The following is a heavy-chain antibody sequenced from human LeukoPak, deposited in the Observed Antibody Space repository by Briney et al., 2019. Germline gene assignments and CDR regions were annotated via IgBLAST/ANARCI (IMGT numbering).Heavy chain of an antibody. CDR1: GFIFSSYS. CDR3: ARNGLAANGYFDY. D-gene: IGHD2-8*01. CDR2: ISSSSSTI. Sequence: GGSLRLSCAASGFIFSSYSMNWVRQAPGKGLEWVSYISSSSSTIYYADSVKGRFTISRDNAKNSVYLQMNSLRAEDTAVYYCARNGLAANGYFDYWGQGTLVSVSS. J-gene: IGHJ4*02. V-gene: IGHV3-48*04.